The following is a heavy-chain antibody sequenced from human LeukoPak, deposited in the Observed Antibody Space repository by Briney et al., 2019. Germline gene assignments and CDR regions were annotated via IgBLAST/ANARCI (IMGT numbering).Heavy chain of an antibody. D-gene: IGHD1-7*01. Sequence: KPSETLPLTCAVYGGSFSGYYWSWIRQPPGKGLEWIGEINHSGSTNYNPSLKSRVTISVDTSKNQFSLKLSSVTAADTAVYYCARGPWFPRVKLRGAIRASDIWGQGTMVTVSS. CDR2: INHSGST. CDR1: GGSFSGYY. V-gene: IGHV4-34*01. CDR3: ARGPWFPRVKLRGAIRASDI. J-gene: IGHJ3*02.